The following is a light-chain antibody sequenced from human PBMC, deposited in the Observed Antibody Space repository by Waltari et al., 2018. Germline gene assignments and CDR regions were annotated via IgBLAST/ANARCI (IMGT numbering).Light chain of an antibody. CDR2: EVS. Sequence: QSALTQPPSASGSPGQSVTISCTGTSNDVGGFNYVSWYQQHPGKAPKVIIYEVSNRPSGIPDPFADSKSGHTASLTVSGLQAEDEAEYYCSSYAGSTVVFGGGTKLTVL. CDR3: SSYAGSTVV. J-gene: IGLJ2*01. CDR1: SNDVGGFNY. V-gene: IGLV2-8*01.